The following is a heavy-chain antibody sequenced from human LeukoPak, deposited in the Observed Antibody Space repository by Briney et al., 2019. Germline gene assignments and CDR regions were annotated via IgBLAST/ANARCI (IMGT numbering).Heavy chain of an antibody. V-gene: IGHV1-18*01. D-gene: IGHD2-15*01. Sequence: GASVKVSCKASGYTFTSYGISWVRQAPGQGLEWMGWISAYNGNTDYAQELQGRVTMTTDTSTSTAYMELRSLRSDDTAVYYCARVVGRANCSGGSCYLGAFDIWGQGTMVTVSS. CDR1: GYTFTSYG. J-gene: IGHJ3*02. CDR3: ARVVGRANCSGGSCYLGAFDI. CDR2: ISAYNGNT.